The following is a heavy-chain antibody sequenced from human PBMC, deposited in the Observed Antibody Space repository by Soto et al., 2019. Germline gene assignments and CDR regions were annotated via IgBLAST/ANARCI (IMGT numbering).Heavy chain of an antibody. CDR2: IYYDGTP. CDR1: GGSISTDSYN. CDR3: ARFFGNAFDV. J-gene: IGHJ3*01. Sequence: QLQLQESGPGLVKPSETLSLTCSVSGGSISTDSYNWDWIRQSPGKGLVWIGTIYYDGTPSYNPSLKSQVTISVDTSRNHFSLKVKSVTAADTAMYYCARFFGNAFDVWGQGTMVKVSS. V-gene: IGHV4-39*02. D-gene: IGHD3-3*01.